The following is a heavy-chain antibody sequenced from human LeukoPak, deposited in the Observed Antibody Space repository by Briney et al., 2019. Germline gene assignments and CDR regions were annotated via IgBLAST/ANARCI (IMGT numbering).Heavy chain of an antibody. CDR2: IYYSGST. V-gene: IGHV4-59*01. D-gene: IGHD3-10*01. CDR1: GGSISSYY. CDR3: ASLVRGIWGWFDP. J-gene: IGHJ5*02. Sequence: PSQTLSLTCTVSGGSISSYYWSWIRQPPGKGLQWIGYIYYSGSTNYNPSLKSRVTISVDTSKNQFSLKLSSVTAADTAVYHCASLVRGIWGWFDPWGQGTLVTVSS.